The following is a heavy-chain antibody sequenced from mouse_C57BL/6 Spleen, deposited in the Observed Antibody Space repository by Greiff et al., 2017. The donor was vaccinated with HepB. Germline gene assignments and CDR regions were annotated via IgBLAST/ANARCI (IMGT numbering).Heavy chain of an antibody. V-gene: IGHV1-69*01. CDR1: GYTFTSYW. D-gene: IGHD2-1*01. J-gene: IGHJ3*01. CDR2: IDPSDSYT. Sequence: QVQLQQPGAELVMPGASVKLSCKASGYTFTSYWMHWVKQRPGQGLEWIGEIDPSDSYTNYNQKFKGKSTLTVDKSSSTAYMQLSSLTSEDSAVYYCGAGLYYGIPWFAYWGQGTLVTVSA. CDR3: GAGLYYGIPWFAY.